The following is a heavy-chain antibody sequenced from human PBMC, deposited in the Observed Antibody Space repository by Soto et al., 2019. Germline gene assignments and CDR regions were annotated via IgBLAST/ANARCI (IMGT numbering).Heavy chain of an antibody. V-gene: IGHV3-30*18. CDR3: AKENQHLVHDY. D-gene: IGHD6-13*01. CDR1: GFTFRNYG. J-gene: IGHJ4*02. Sequence: QVQLVESGGGVVRPGRSLRLTCAASGFTFRNYGMHWVRQAPGKGLEWVAVISHDGSDKYYADSMKGRFIISRDNSENTLFPNMNRLKPEDTAVYYCAKENQHLVHDYWGQGTLVTVSS. CDR2: ISHDGSDK.